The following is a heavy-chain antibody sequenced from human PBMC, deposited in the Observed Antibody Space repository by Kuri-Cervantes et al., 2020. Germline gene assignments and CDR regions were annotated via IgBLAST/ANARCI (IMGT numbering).Heavy chain of an antibody. V-gene: IGHV4-39*01. Sequence: GSLRLSCTVSGGSISSSSYYWGWIRQPPGKGLEWIGSIYYSGSTYYNPSLKSRVTISVDTSKNQFSLRLSSVTAADTAVYYCARVREQWLWGSYYFDYWGQGTLVTDSS. CDR1: GGSISSSSYY. CDR3: ARVREQWLWGSYYFDY. J-gene: IGHJ4*02. D-gene: IGHD6-19*01. CDR2: IYYSGST.